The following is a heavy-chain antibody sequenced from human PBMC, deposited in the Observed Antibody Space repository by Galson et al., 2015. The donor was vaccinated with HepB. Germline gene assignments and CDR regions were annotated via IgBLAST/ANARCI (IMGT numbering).Heavy chain of an antibody. D-gene: IGHD5-18*01. CDR3: AKDGGRGYTYGPNWFDP. CDR2: VSYDGSNK. V-gene: IGHV3-30*18. Sequence: SLRLSCAASGFTFSSYGMHWVRQAPGKGLEWVAVVSYDGSNKYYADSEKGRLTISRDNSKNTLYLQMNSLRAEDTAIYYCAKDGGRGYTYGPNWFDPWGQGTLVTVSS. J-gene: IGHJ5*02. CDR1: GFTFSSYG.